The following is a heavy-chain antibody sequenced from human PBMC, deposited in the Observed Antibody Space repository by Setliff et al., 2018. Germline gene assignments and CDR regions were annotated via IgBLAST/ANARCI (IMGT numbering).Heavy chain of an antibody. CDR3: ARDSGGHSYRSLGYFDY. Sequence: SETLSLTCTVSGGSISSYYWSWIRQPPGKGLEWIGYIYYSGSTNYNPSLKSRVTISVDTSKNQFSLKLSSVTAADTAVYYCARDSGGHSYRSLGYFDYWGQGTLVTVS. J-gene: IGHJ4*02. CDR2: IYYSGST. V-gene: IGHV4-59*01. CDR1: GGSISSYY. D-gene: IGHD5-18*01.